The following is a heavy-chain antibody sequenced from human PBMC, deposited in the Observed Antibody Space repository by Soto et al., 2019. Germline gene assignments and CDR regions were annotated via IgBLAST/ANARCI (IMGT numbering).Heavy chain of an antibody. CDR1: GCSVSSGTYY. V-gene: IGHV4-61*01. Sequence: SETLSLTCTVSGCSVSSGTYYWSWMRQRPGKGLEWIGYIYYSGSTNYNPSLKSRVTISVDTSKNQFSLKLSSVTAADTAVYYCARDYGYCSSTSCYAFRGYYYYGMDVWGQGTTVTVS. D-gene: IGHD2-2*01. J-gene: IGHJ6*02. CDR2: IYYSGST. CDR3: ARDYGYCSSTSCYAFRGYYYYGMDV.